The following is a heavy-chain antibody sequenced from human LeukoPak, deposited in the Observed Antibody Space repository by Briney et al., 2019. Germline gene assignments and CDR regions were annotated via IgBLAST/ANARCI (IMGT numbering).Heavy chain of an antibody. D-gene: IGHD6-19*01. J-gene: IGHJ4*02. CDR2: ISGSGGST. CDR1: GFTFSSYA. Sequence: PGGSLRLSCAASGFTFSSYAMSWVRQAPGKGLEWVSAISGSGGSTYYADSVKGRFTISRDNSKNTVDLQMNSLRAEDTAVYYCARLGSGWLFDYWGQGTLVTVSS. CDR3: ARLGSGWLFDY. V-gene: IGHV3-23*01.